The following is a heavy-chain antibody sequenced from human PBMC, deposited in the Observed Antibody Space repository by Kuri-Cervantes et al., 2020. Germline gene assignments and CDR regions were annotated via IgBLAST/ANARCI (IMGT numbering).Heavy chain of an antibody. V-gene: IGHV3-21*01. CDR1: GFTFSSYS. Sequence: LSLICAASGFTFSSYSMNWVRQAPGKGLEWVSSISSSSSYIYYADSVKGRFTIPRDNAKNSLYLQMNSLRAEDTAVYYCARDQLDIVVVPGWHYYGMDVWGQGTTVTVSS. CDR3: ARDQLDIVVVPGWHYYGMDV. J-gene: IGHJ6*02. CDR2: ISSSSSYI. D-gene: IGHD2-2*03.